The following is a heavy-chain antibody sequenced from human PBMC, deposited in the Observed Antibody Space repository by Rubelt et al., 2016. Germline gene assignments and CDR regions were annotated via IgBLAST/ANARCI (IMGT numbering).Heavy chain of an antibody. V-gene: IGHV1-3*01. CDR2: INAGNGNT. D-gene: IGHD2-15*01. CDR3: ARGDIVVVVAASNPLDY. Sequence: QVQLVQSGAEVKKPGASVKVSCKASGYTFTSYAMHWVRQAPGQRLEWVGWINAGNGNTKYSQKFQGRVTITRDTSASTAYMELSSLRSEDTAVYDCARGDIVVVVAASNPLDYWGQGTLVTVSS. CDR1: GYTFTSYA. J-gene: IGHJ4*02.